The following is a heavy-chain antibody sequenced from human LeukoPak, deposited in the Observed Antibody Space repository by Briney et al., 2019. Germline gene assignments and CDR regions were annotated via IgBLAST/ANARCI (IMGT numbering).Heavy chain of an antibody. J-gene: IGHJ4*02. CDR1: GGSISSGSYY. Sequence: SETLSLTCTVSGGSISSGSYYWSWIRQPAGKGLEWIGRIYTSGSTNYNPSLKSRVTISVDTSKNQFSLKLSSVTAADTAVYYCVRCRPAYGDGFDYWGQGTLVTVSS. D-gene: IGHD4-17*01. V-gene: IGHV4-61*02. CDR2: IYTSGST. CDR3: VRCRPAYGDGFDY.